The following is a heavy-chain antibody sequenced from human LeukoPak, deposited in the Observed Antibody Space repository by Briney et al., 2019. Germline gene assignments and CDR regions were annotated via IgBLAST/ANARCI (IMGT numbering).Heavy chain of an antibody. D-gene: IGHD2-2*01. J-gene: IGHJ5*02. CDR2: ISDSGGST. CDR3: AKTWRDIVLGRAKRTDNWFDP. V-gene: IGHV3-23*01. Sequence: GGSLRLSCAASGFTLSSYAMSWVRQTPGKGLEWVSGISDSGGSTVYADSIKGRFIISRDNSKNMLYLQMNSLRAEDTAVYYCAKTWRDIVLGRAKRTDNWFDPWGQGTLVTVSS. CDR1: GFTLSSYA.